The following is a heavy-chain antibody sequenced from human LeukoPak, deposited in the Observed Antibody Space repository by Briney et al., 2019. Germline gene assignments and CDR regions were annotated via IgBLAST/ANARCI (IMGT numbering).Heavy chain of an antibody. D-gene: IGHD4-17*01. CDR3: ARDVVPRDYGDTLNAYDL. J-gene: IGHJ3*01. CDR2: IHHDGRT. CDR1: GGSLIGYY. V-gene: IGHV4-34*01. Sequence: PSETLSLTCAVSGGSLIGYYWSWIRQSPGKGLEWMGDIHHDGRTKYMSSFKSQITIFLVSSKNEVSLRLSPVTPADTALYFCARDVVPRDYGDTLNAYDLWGQGTMVTVS.